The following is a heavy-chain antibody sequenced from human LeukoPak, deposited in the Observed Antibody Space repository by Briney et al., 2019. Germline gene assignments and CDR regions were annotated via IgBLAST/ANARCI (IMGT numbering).Heavy chain of an antibody. CDR1: GGSISSYY. Sequence: SETLSLTCTVSGGSISSYYWSWIRQPAGKGLEWIGRIYTSGSTNYNPSLKSRVTMSVDTSKNQFSLKLSSVTAADTAVYYCARDGFGGYYDSSGYSLYYYYGMDVWGQGTTVTVSS. D-gene: IGHD3-22*01. V-gene: IGHV4-4*07. CDR3: ARDGFGGYYDSSGYSLYYYYGMDV. J-gene: IGHJ6*02. CDR2: IYTSGST.